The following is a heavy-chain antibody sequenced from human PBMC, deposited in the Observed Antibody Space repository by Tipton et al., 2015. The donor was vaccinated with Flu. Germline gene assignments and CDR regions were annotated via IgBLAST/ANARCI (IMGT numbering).Heavy chain of an antibody. CDR1: GFTFSSYA. CDR3: AKDTGQLPVWFDP. J-gene: IGHJ5*02. Sequence: SLRLSRAASGFTFSSYAMSWVRQAPGKGLEWVSAISGSGGSTYYADSVKGRFTISRDNSKNTLYLQMNSLRAEDTAVYYCAKDTGQLPVWFDPWGQGTLVTVSS. CDR2: ISGSGGST. D-gene: IGHD5-18*01. V-gene: IGHV3-23*01.